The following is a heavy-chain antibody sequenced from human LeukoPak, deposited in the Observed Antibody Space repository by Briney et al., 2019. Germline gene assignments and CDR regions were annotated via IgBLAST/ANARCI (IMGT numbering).Heavy chain of an antibody. V-gene: IGHV4-59*01. Sequence: TSETLSLTCTVSGGSISSYYWSWIRQPPGKGLEWIGYIYYSGSTNYNPSLKSRVTISVDTSKNQFSLKLSSVPAADTAVYYCARAAPTYSKLVRGWFDPWGQGTLVTVSS. CDR1: GGSISSYY. CDR3: ARAAPTYSKLVRGWFDP. J-gene: IGHJ5*02. CDR2: IYYSGST. D-gene: IGHD3-10*01.